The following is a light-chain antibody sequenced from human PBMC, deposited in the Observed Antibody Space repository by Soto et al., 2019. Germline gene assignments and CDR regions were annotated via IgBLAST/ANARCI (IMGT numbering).Light chain of an antibody. J-gene: IGKJ1*01. CDR2: AAS. CDR1: QSISSY. Sequence: DIQMTQSPSSLSASVGDRVTITCRASQSISSYLNWDQQKPGKAPKLLIYAASSFQSGVPSRFSGSGSGTDFTLTISSLQPEDFATYYCHQSYSTSWTFGQGTKVDIK. V-gene: IGKV1-39*01. CDR3: HQSYSTSWT.